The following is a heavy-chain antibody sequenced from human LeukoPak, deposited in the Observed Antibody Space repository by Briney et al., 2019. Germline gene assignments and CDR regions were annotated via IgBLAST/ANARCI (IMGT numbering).Heavy chain of an antibody. Sequence: PGGSLRLSCTVSGFTVSSNSMSWVRQAPGMGLEWVSVIYSGGSTYYADSVKGRFTISRDNSKNTLYLQMNSLRAEDAAVYYCATLSSWPRYYFDYWGQGTLVTVSS. D-gene: IGHD6-13*01. CDR2: IYSGGST. V-gene: IGHV3-53*01. J-gene: IGHJ4*02. CDR1: GFTVSSNS. CDR3: ATLSSWPRYYFDY.